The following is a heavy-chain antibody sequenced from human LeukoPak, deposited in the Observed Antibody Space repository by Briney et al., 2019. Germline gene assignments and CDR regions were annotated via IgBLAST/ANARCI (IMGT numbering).Heavy chain of an antibody. CDR3: ARGTYDFWSPQRLTRFDP. D-gene: IGHD3-3*01. CDR2: IYHSGST. CDR1: GGSISSSNW. Sequence: SGTLSLTCAVSGGSISSSNWWSWVRQPPGKGLEWIGEIYHSGSTNYNPSLKSRVTISVDTSKNQFSLKLSSVTAADTAVYYCARGTYDFWSPQRLTRFDPWGQGTLVTVSS. J-gene: IGHJ5*02. V-gene: IGHV4-4*02.